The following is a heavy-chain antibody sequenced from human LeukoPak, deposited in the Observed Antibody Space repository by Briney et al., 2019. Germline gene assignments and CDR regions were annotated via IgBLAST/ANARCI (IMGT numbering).Heavy chain of an antibody. V-gene: IGHV1-2*02. D-gene: IGHD6-6*01. J-gene: IGHJ6*03. CDR3: ARASGSDSSVKSFYYMGD. Sequence: ASVKVSCKSSGYAFTAYYIHWVRQAPGQGLEWLGWINPDSGGTKYAQNFQGRVTMARDTSINTVYMDLSSLRSDDTAVYYCARASGSDSSVKSFYYMGDWGTGTTVTVSS. CDR2: INPDSGGT. CDR1: GYAFTAYY.